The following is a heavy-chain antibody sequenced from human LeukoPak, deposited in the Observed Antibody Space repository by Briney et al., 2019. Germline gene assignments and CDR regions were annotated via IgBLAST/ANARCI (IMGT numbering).Heavy chain of an antibody. CDR3: ARVCRYDYVWGSYRYSKCFDY. CDR2: INPNSGGT. J-gene: IGHJ4*02. Sequence: ASVKVSCKASGYTFTGYYMHWVRQAPGQGLEWMGWINPNSGGTNYAQKFQGRVTMTRDTSISTAYMELRSLRSDDTAVYYCARVCRYDYVWGSYRYSKCFDYWGQGTLVTVSS. D-gene: IGHD3-16*02. V-gene: IGHV1-2*02. CDR1: GYTFTGYY.